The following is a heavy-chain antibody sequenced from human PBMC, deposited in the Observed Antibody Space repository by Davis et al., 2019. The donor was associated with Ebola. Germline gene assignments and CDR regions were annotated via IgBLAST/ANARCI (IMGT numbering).Heavy chain of an antibody. CDR2: IRYDGSNK. J-gene: IGHJ3*02. Sequence: GESLKISCAASGFTFSSYGMHWVRQAPGKGLEWVAFIRYDGSNKYYADSVKGRFTISRDNSKNTLYLQMNSLRAEDTAVYYCAKDGMVYAILEDAFDIWGQGTMVTVSS. CDR3: AKDGMVYAILEDAFDI. CDR1: GFTFSSYG. V-gene: IGHV3-30*02. D-gene: IGHD2-8*01.